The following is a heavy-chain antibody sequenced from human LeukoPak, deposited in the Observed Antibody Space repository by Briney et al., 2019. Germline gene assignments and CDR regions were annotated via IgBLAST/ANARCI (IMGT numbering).Heavy chain of an antibody. CDR2: IYYSGST. J-gene: IGHJ6*03. Sequence: SETLSLTCTVSGGSISSYYWSWIRQPPGKGLEWIGYIYYSGSTNYNPSLKSRVTISVDTSKNQFSLKLSSVTAADTAVYYCARAPSIVVVPAAIILRRDLGYYYYLDVWGKGTTVTVSS. V-gene: IGHV4-59*01. CDR1: GGSISSYY. D-gene: IGHD2-2*02. CDR3: ARAPSIVVVPAAIILRRDLGYYYYLDV.